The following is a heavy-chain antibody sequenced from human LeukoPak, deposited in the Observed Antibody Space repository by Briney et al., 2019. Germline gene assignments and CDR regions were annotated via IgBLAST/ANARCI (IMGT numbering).Heavy chain of an antibody. V-gene: IGHV3-21*01. Sequence: GGSLRLSCAASGFTFSSYSMNWVRQAPGKGLEWVSSISSSSYIYYADSVKGRFTISRDNAKNSLYLQMNSLRAEDTAVYYCARDGWLDYYYYMDVWGKGTTVTVSS. CDR2: ISSSSYI. D-gene: IGHD6-19*01. J-gene: IGHJ6*03. CDR3: ARDGWLDYYYYMDV. CDR1: GFTFSSYS.